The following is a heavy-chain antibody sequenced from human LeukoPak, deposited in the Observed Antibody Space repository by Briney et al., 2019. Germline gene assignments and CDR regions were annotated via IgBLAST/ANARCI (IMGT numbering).Heavy chain of an antibody. Sequence: PSQTLSLTCTVSGGSISSDGYYWSWIRQPPGKGLEWIGYIYHSGSTYYNPSLKSRVTISVDRSKNQFSLKLSSVTAADTAVYYCASTLVVVPAAQGNWFDPWGQGTLVTVSS. J-gene: IGHJ5*02. V-gene: IGHV4-30-2*01. CDR2: IYHSGST. D-gene: IGHD2-2*01. CDR3: ASTLVVVPAAQGNWFDP. CDR1: GGSISSDGYY.